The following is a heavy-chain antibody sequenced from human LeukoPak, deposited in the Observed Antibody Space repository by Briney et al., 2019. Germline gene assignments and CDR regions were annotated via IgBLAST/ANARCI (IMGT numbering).Heavy chain of an antibody. V-gene: IGHV1-69*05. CDR2: IIPIFGTA. CDR3: ARGGTDYFSAGYFDL. J-gene: IGHJ2*01. Sequence: SVKVSCKASGGTFSSYAISWVRQAPGQGLEWMGGIIPIFGTANYAQKFQGRVTITTDESTSTAYMELSSLRSEDTAVYYCARGGTDYFSAGYFDLWGRGTLVTVSS. D-gene: IGHD2/OR15-2a*01. CDR1: GGTFSSYA.